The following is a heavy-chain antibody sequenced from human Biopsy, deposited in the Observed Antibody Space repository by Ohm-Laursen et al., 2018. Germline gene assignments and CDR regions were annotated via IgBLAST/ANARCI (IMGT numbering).Heavy chain of an antibody. CDR3: ATTAMDTSGWYGNYFDS. J-gene: IGHJ4*02. D-gene: IGHD6-19*01. CDR2: IYYTGST. V-gene: IGHV4-59*08. CDR1: RDSISNYY. Sequence: TLSLTCTVSRDSISNYYWTWIRQSPGKGLEWIGYIYYTGSTNYNPSVKTRVPMSVDTSKNHFSLKVYSVTAADTAIYYCATTAMDTSGWYGNYFDSWGQGALVTVSS.